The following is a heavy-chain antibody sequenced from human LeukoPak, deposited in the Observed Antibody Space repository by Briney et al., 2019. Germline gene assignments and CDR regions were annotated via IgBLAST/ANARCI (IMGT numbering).Heavy chain of an antibody. CDR2: IHRSGNTI. J-gene: IGHJ3*02. V-gene: IGHV3-48*01. CDR3: AKGYSVGAFDI. D-gene: IGHD2-15*01. Sequence: GGSLRLSCAASGFTFSSYSMNWVRQAPGKGLEWVSYIHRSGNTIYYADSVKGRFTISRDNAKNTLYLQMNSLRAEDTAVYYCAKGYSVGAFDIWGQGTMVTVSS. CDR1: GFTFSSYS.